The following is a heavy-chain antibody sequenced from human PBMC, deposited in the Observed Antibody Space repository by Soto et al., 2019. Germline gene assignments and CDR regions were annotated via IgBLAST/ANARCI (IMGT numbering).Heavy chain of an antibody. Sequence: QVQLVQSGAEVKKPGSSVKVSCKASGGTFSSYTFSWVRQAPGQGLEWMGRIIPILGIANYAQKFQGRVTITADKSTSTAYMELSSLRSEDTAVYYCAVNDYGDYSSHDYWGQGTLVTVSS. D-gene: IGHD4-17*01. CDR3: AVNDYGDYSSHDY. V-gene: IGHV1-69*02. CDR2: IIPILGIA. CDR1: GGTFSSYT. J-gene: IGHJ4*02.